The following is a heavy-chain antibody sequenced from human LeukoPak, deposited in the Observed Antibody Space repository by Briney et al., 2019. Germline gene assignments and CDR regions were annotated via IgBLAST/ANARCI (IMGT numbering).Heavy chain of an antibody. D-gene: IGHD3-10*01. CDR1: GFTFRKFG. V-gene: IGHV3-30*19. J-gene: IGHJ4*02. CDR2: VSYDGSNK. Sequence: GGSLRLSCATSGFTFRKFGMHWVRQAPGKGLEWVAVVSYDGSNKYHADSVKGRFTISRDNSKNTLYLQMNSLRAEDTAVYYCARGSWRLVRGAASFESWGQGTLVTVSS. CDR3: ARGSWRLVRGAASFES.